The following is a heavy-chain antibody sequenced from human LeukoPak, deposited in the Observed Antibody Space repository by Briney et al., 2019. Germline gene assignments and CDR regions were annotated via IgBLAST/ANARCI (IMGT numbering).Heavy chain of an antibody. CDR3: ARHPGDYSNSYFDY. D-gene: IGHD4-11*01. V-gene: IGHV4-39*01. CDR2: IYYSGST. J-gene: IGHJ4*02. Sequence: SETLSLTCTVSGGSISSGGYYWSWIRQPPGKGLEWIGSIYYSGSTYYNPSLKSRVTISVDTSKNQFSLKLSSVTAADTAVYYCARHPGDYSNSYFDYWGQGTLVTVSS. CDR1: GGSISSGGYY.